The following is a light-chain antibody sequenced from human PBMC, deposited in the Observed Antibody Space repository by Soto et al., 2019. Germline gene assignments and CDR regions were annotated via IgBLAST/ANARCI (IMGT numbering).Light chain of an antibody. CDR2: KAS. CDR3: QQYNSYSRT. CDR1: QSISSW. V-gene: IGKV1-5*03. J-gene: IGKJ1*01. Sequence: DIQMTLSPSTLSASVGDRVTITCRASQSISSWLAWYQQKPGKAPKLLIYKASSLESGVPSRFSGSGSGTEFTLTISSLQPDDFATYYCQQYNSYSRTFGQGT.